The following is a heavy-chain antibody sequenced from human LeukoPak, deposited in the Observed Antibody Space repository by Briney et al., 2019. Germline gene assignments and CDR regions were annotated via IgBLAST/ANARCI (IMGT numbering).Heavy chain of an antibody. D-gene: IGHD6-19*01. CDR2: FDSENNKM. J-gene: IGHJ4*02. V-gene: IGHV1-24*01. Sequence: GASVNDSCKISGYSLSDLSIHWVREAPGEGLEWMGGFDSENNKMVYSQKFQGRVTMTEDTSADTAYMELTSLRSEDTAVYFCATDRVYRSSGRSWGFFDYWGQGTLVIVPS. CDR3: ATDRVYRSSGRSWGFFDY. CDR1: GYSLSDLS.